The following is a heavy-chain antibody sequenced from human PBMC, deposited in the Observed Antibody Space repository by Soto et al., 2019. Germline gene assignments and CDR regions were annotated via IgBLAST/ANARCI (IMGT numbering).Heavy chain of an antibody. CDR1: GYSFTTHW. Sequence: GESLKISCKGSGYSFTTHWIAWVRQMPGKGLEWVGNIYPGDSDIRYSPSFQGQVTISADKSNSTAYLQWSSLKASDTAIYYCARRGGNYQNWFDSWGQGTLVTVSS. J-gene: IGHJ5*01. V-gene: IGHV5-51*01. CDR3: ARRGGNYQNWFDS. CDR2: IYPGDSDI. D-gene: IGHD1-26*01.